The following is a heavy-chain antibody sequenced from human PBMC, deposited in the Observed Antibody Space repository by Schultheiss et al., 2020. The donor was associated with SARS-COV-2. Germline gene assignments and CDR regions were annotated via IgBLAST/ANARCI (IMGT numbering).Heavy chain of an antibody. Sequence: GGSLRLSCAASGFTVSSNYMNWVRQAPGKGLEWVSYISNSGSTIYYADSVKGRFTISRDNAKNSLYLHMNSLRAEDTAVYNCAKVCMTTLSYYYGMDVWGQGTTVTVSS. CDR2: ISNSGSTI. CDR1: GFTVSSNY. CDR3: AKVCMTTLSYYYGMDV. J-gene: IGHJ6*02. D-gene: IGHD4-11*01. V-gene: IGHV3-48*04.